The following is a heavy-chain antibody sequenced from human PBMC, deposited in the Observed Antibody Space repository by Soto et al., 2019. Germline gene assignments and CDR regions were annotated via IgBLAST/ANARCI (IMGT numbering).Heavy chain of an antibody. Sequence: PSETLSLTCPVSGGSISSGGYYWSWIRQPPGKGLEWIGYIYYSGSTNYNPSLKSRVTISVDTSKNQFSLKLSSVTAADTAVYYCARDGAPYGSGSPYWGQGTLVTVSS. J-gene: IGHJ4*02. CDR2: IYYSGST. CDR3: ARDGAPYGSGSPY. D-gene: IGHD3-10*01. CDR1: GGSISSGGYY. V-gene: IGHV4-61*08.